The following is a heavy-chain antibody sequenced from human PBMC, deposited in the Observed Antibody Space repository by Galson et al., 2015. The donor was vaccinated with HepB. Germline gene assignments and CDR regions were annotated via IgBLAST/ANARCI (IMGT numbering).Heavy chain of an antibody. D-gene: IGHD2-2*01. J-gene: IGHJ6*02. CDR3: ASRMVPAAKIYYYYGMDV. CDR2: IIPILGIA. Sequence: SVKVSCKASGGTFSSYTISWVRQAPGQGLEWMGRIIPILGIANYAQKFQGRVTITADKSTSTAYMELSSLRSEDTAVYYCASRMVPAAKIYYYYGMDVWGQGTTVTVSS. V-gene: IGHV1-69*02. CDR1: GGTFSSYT.